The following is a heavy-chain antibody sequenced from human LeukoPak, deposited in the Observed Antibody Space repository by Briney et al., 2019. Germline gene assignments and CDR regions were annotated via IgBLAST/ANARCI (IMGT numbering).Heavy chain of an antibody. Sequence: SVNDSCKASGGTFSSYPISWVRPAPGKGLAWMGSIIPILGIAKYAQKFQGRVTITADKSTSTAYMELSSLRSEDTAVYYCAREGGYSYAPYYYYGMDVWGQGTTVTVSS. V-gene: IGHV1-69*04. CDR2: IIPILGIA. D-gene: IGHD5-18*01. CDR1: GGTFSSYP. J-gene: IGHJ6*02. CDR3: AREGGYSYAPYYYYGMDV.